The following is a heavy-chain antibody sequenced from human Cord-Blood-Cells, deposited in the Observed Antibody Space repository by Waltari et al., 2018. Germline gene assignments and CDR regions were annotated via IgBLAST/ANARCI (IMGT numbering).Heavy chain of an antibody. CDR2: INSDGSST. CDR3: AREFHYDFWSGSDDAFDI. V-gene: IGHV3-74*01. J-gene: IGHJ3*02. CDR1: GFTFSSYW. Sequence: EVQLVESGGGLVQPGGSLRLSCAASGFTFSSYWMTWVRQAPGKGLVWVSRINSDGSSTSYADSVKGRFTISRDNAKNTLYLQMNSLRAEDTAVYYCAREFHYDFWSGSDDAFDIWGQGTMVTVSS. D-gene: IGHD3-3*01.